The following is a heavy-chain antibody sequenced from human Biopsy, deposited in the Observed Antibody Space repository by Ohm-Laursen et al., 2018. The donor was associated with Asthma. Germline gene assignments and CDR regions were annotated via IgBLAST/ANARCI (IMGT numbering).Heavy chain of an antibody. CDR3: ARVASYSDLYFGIDV. D-gene: IGHD2-21*02. J-gene: IGHJ6*02. Sequence: SQTLSLTCTVSGASIRSPDHHWSWIRQSPGKGLEWIGFVFYSGTTHYSRSLERRLYISIDTARNEFSMSLRSLTAADTAVYFCARVASYSDLYFGIDVWGPGTTVSVS. CDR1: GASIRSPDHH. V-gene: IGHV4-30-4*01. CDR2: VFYSGTT.